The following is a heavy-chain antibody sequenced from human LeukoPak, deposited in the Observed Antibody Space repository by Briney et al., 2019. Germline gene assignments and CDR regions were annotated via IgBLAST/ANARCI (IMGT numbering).Heavy chain of an antibody. CDR1: GFTFSSYS. CDR2: INSSSSYI. V-gene: IGHV3-21*01. J-gene: IGHJ4*02. CDR3: ARVEQWLVRGVDY. Sequence: PVGSLRLSCAASGFTFSSYSMNWVRQAPGKGLEWVSSINSSSSYIYYADSVKGRFTISRDTAKNSLYLQMNSLRADDTAVYYCARVEQWLVRGVDYWGQGTLVT. D-gene: IGHD6-19*01.